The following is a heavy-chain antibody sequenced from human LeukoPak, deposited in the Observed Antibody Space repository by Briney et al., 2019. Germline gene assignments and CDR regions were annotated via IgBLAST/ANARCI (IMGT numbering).Heavy chain of an antibody. CDR1: GGSISSYY. V-gene: IGHV4-59*01. CDR2: TYYSGST. CDR3: VRASTSSSGYLRYYFDY. J-gene: IGHJ4*02. D-gene: IGHD6-19*01. Sequence: PSETLSLTCIVSGGSISSYYWSWIRQPPGKGLEWIGYTYYSGSTNYNPSLKSRVTISVDPSKNQFSLKLSSVTAADTAVYYCVRASTSSSGYLRYYFDYWGQGTLVTVSS.